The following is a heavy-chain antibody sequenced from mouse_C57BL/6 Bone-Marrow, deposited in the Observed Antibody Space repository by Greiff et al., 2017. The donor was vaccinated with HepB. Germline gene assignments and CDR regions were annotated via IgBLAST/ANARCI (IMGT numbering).Heavy chain of an antibody. CDR2: IDPEDGDT. CDR1: GFNIKDYY. D-gene: IGHD2-4*01. CDR3: TTGDYDGDHVWYFDV. J-gene: IGHJ1*03. Sequence: EVQVVESGAELVRPGASVKLSCTASGFNIKDYYMHWVKQRPEQGLEWIGRIDPEDGDTEYAPKFQGKATMTADTSSNTAYLQLSSLTSEDTAVYYCTTGDYDGDHVWYFDVWGTGTTVTVSS. V-gene: IGHV14-1*01.